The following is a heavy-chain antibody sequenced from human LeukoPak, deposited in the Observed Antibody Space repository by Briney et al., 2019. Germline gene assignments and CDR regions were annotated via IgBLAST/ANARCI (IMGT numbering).Heavy chain of an antibody. V-gene: IGHV3-30*02. CDR1: GFTFSSYG. Sequence: GGSLRLSCAASGFTFSSYGMHWVRQAPGKGLEWVAFIRYDGSNKYYADSVKGRFTISRDNSKNTLYLQMNSLRAEDTAVYYCARVGGYYLDYFDYWGQGTLVTVSS. CDR3: ARVGGYYLDYFDY. J-gene: IGHJ4*02. CDR2: IRYDGSNK. D-gene: IGHD3-22*01.